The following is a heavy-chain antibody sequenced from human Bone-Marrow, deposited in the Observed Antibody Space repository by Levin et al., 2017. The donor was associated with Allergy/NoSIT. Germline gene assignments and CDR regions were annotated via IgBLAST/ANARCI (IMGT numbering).Heavy chain of an antibody. CDR1: GFTFSNYG. Sequence: GESLKISCAASGFTFSNYGMHWVRQAPGKGLEWVAGIWHDGSNKNYADSVKGRFTISRDNSKDTLYLQMNSLRAEDTAVYYCARDSWDLMGYFQHWGQGTLVTVSS. CDR3: ARDSWDLMGYFQH. D-gene: IGHD1-26*01. CDR2: IWHDGSNK. J-gene: IGHJ1*01. V-gene: IGHV3-33*01.